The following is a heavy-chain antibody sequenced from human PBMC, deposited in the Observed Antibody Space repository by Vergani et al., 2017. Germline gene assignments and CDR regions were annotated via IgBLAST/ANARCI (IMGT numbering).Heavy chain of an antibody. CDR1: GYTFTSYG. J-gene: IGHJ6*02. D-gene: IGHD3-10*01. CDR2: ISAYNGNT. CDR3: ARDPNPRPSGWYYYYGMDV. V-gene: IGHV1-18*01. Sequence: QVQLVQSGAEVKKPGASVKVSCKASGYTFTSYGISWVRQAPGQGLEWMGWISAYNGNTNYAQKLQGRVTMTTDTSTSTAYMELRGLRSDDTAVYYCARDPNPRPSGWYYYYGMDVWGQGTTVTVSS.